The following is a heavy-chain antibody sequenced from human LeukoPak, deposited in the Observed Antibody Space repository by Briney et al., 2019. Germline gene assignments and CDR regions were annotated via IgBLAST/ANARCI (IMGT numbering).Heavy chain of an antibody. Sequence: PGGSLRLSCAASGFTFDDYGMSWVRQAPGKGLEWVSGINWNGGSTGYADSVKGRFTISRDNAKNSLYLQMNSLRAEDTALYYCARGVYDSSGYYLTPFDYWGQGTLVTVSS. D-gene: IGHD3-22*01. CDR1: GFTFDDYG. J-gene: IGHJ4*02. CDR3: ARGVYDSSGYYLTPFDY. V-gene: IGHV3-20*04. CDR2: INWNGGST.